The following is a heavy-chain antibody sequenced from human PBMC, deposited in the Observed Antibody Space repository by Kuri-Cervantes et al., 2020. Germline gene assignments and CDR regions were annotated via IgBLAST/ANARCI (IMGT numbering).Heavy chain of an antibody. CDR1: GFTFSSYW. Sequence: GESLKISCAASGFTFSSYWMSWVRQAPGKGLEWVANIKQDGSEKYYVDSVKGRFTISRDNSKNTLYLQMNSLKTEDTAVYYCTTEQDSSSWYWYGAFDIWGQGTMVTVSS. CDR3: TTEQDSSSWYWYGAFDI. V-gene: IGHV3-7*03. D-gene: IGHD6-13*01. CDR2: IKQDGSEK. J-gene: IGHJ3*02.